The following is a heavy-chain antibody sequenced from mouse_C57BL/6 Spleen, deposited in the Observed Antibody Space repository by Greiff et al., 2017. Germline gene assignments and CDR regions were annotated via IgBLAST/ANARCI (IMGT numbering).Heavy chain of an antibody. CDR1: GYAFTNYL. V-gene: IGHV1-54*01. Sequence: QVQLKESGAELVRPGTSVKVSCKASGYAFTNYLIEWVKQRPGQGLEWIGVINPGSGGTNYNEKFKGKATLTADKSSSTASMQLSSLTSEDSAVYFCARSGYYGSSPAWFAYWGQGTLVTVSA. CDR3: ARSGYYGSSPAWFAY. CDR2: INPGSGGT. D-gene: IGHD1-1*01. J-gene: IGHJ3*01.